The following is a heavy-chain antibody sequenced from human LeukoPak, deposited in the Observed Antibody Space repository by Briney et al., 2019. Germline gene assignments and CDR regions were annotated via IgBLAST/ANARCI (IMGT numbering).Heavy chain of an antibody. J-gene: IGHJ4*02. V-gene: IGHV4-39*02. CDR3: ARDGPITGTRSHDY. Sequence: SETLSLTCTVSGGSVSSSTYYWGWIRQPPGKGLEWIGSIYYSGSTYYNPSLKSRVTISVDTSKNQFSLKLSSVTAADTAVYYCARDGPITGTRSHDYWGQGTLVTVSS. CDR2: IYYSGST. CDR1: GGSVSSSTYY. D-gene: IGHD1-20*01.